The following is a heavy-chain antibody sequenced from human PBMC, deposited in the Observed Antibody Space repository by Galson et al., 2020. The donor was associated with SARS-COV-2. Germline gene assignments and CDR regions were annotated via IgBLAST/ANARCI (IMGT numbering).Heavy chain of an antibody. CDR3: AHCMVRGFIEFYYGMDV. D-gene: IGHD3-10*01. V-gene: IGHV2-5*02. CDR2: IYWDDDK. Sequence: SGPTLVKPTQTLMLTCTVSGFSLSTNREGVCWIRQPPGKPLEWLAVIYWDDDKRYSPSLKNRLTITKDTSKNQVVLTMTNMDPVDTATYYCAHCMVRGFIEFYYGMDVWGQGTTVTVSS. J-gene: IGHJ6*02. CDR1: GFSLSTNREG.